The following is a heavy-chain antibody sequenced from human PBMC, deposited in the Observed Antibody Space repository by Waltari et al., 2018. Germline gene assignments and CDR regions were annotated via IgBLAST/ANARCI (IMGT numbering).Heavy chain of an antibody. CDR3: ARGLSYSSPHNWFDP. CDR2: IWYDGSNK. Sequence: QVQLVESGGGVVQPGRSLRLSCAASGFTFSSYGMHWVRQAPGKGLGWVAVIWYDGSNKYYADSVKGRFTISRDNSKNTLYLQMNSLRAEDTAVYYCARGLSYSSPHNWFDPWGQGTLVTVS. V-gene: IGHV3-33*01. D-gene: IGHD6-13*01. J-gene: IGHJ5*02. CDR1: GFTFSSYG.